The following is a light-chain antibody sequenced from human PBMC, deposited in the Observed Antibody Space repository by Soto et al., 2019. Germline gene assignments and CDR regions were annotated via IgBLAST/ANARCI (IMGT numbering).Light chain of an antibody. CDR2: KVS. Sequence: DIVMTQTPLSSPVTLGQPASSSCRSSQSLVHSNGNTYLSWLQQRPGQPPRLLIYKVSNRLSGVPDRLRRRGARAEFALELSKVGGEDGGVYYCMQVTQFPRTFGGGTRVEIK. CDR1: QSLVHSNGNTY. CDR3: MQVTQFPRT. V-gene: IGKV2-24*01. J-gene: IGKJ4*01.